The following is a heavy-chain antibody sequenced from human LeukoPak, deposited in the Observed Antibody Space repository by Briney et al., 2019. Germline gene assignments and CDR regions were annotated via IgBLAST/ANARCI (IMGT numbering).Heavy chain of an antibody. CDR2: ISSNGGST. J-gene: IGHJ4*02. D-gene: IGHD3-10*01. CDR3: VKDGEEYYYGSGTWYYFDY. Sequence: GGSLRLSCAASGFTVSSNYMSWVRQAPGKGLEYVSAISSNGGSTYYADSVKGRFTISRDNSKNTLYLQMSSLRAEDTAVYYCVKDGEEYYYGSGTWYYFDYWGQGTLVTVSS. V-gene: IGHV3-64D*06. CDR1: GFTVSSNY.